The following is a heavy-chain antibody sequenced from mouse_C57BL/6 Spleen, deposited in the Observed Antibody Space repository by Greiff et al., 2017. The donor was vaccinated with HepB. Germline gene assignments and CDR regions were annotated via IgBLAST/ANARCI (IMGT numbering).Heavy chain of an antibody. D-gene: IGHD1-1*02. CDR2: IRNKANGYTT. J-gene: IGHJ1*03. V-gene: IGHV7-3*01. CDR1: GFTFTDYY. Sequence: EVMLVESGGGLVQPGGSLSLSCAASGFTFTDYYMSWVRQPPGKALEWLGCIRNKANGYTTEYSASVKGQFTISRDNSKSILYLQMNALRAEDSATYYCARYTGGYWYFDVWGTGTTVTVSS. CDR3: ARYTGGYWYFDV.